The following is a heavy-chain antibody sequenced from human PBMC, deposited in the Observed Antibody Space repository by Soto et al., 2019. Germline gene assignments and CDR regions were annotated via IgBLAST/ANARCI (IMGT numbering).Heavy chain of an antibody. J-gene: IGHJ5*02. V-gene: IGHV1-2*02. Sequence: QVQLVQSGSEAKKPGASVKVSCKASGYPFSDNQIHWLRRAPGQGLEWMGRINPKSDDTNYAQKFQGRVTMTRDTSIDTAYLELTGLTSDDTATYYCARKHSLDYIRWGLDPWGQGTLVTVSS. D-gene: IGHD4-4*01. CDR2: INPKSDDT. CDR1: GYPFSDNQ. CDR3: ARKHSLDYIRWGLDP.